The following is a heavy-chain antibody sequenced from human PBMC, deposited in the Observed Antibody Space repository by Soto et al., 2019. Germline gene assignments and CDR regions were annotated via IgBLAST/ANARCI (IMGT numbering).Heavy chain of an antibody. CDR3: ARAPAQCLLRRMDC. J-gene: IGHJ4*02. CDR2: IYYGGST. D-gene: IGHD6-19*01. V-gene: IGHV4-39*01. Sequence: SQTLSLTCTVSGGSISRSSYYWGWIRQPPGKGLEWIGNIYYGGSTYYNPSIKSRVTISVDTSKNQFSLKLSSVTAAATAVYSCARAPAQCLLRRMDCWGQGTLVTVSS. CDR1: GGSISRSSYY.